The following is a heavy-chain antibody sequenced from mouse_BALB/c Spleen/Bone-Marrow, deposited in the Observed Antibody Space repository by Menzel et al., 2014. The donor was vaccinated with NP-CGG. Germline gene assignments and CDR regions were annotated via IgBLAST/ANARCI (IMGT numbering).Heavy chain of an antibody. D-gene: IGHD1-1*01. CDR1: GYTFXDYE. V-gene: IGHV1-15*01. J-gene: IGHJ2*01. CDR3: TRGGNFITTVVVGFDY. Sequence: QVQLKQSGAELVRPGASVTLSCKASGYTFXDYEMHWVKQTPVHGLEWIGAIDPETGGTAYNQKFKGKATLTADKSSSTAYMELRSLTSEDSAVYYCTRGGNFITTVVVGFDYWGQGTTLTVSS. CDR2: IDPETGGT.